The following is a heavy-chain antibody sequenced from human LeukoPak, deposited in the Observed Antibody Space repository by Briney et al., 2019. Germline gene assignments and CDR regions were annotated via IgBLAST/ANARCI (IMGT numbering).Heavy chain of an antibody. CDR1: GYSFTSYW. J-gene: IGHJ5*02. D-gene: IGHD2-15*01. Sequence: GESLKISCKGSGYSFTSYWIGWVRPMPGKGLEWMGIIYPGDSDTRYSPSFQGQVTISADKSISTAYLQWSSLKASDTAMYYCASQPSDCSGGSCYSGWFDPWGQGTLVTVSS. CDR3: ASQPSDCSGGSCYSGWFDP. V-gene: IGHV5-51*01. CDR2: IYPGDSDT.